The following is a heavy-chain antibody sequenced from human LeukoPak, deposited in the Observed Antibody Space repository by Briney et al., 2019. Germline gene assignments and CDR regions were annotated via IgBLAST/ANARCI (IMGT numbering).Heavy chain of an antibody. D-gene: IGHD3-9*01. CDR2: IRYDGSNK. CDR1: GFTFSSYG. V-gene: IGHV3-30*02. CDR3: AREKNYDILTGQKDYYGMDV. Sequence: GGSLRLSCAASGFTFSSYGMHWVRQAPGKGLEWVAFIRYDGSNKYYADSVKGRFTISRDNSKNTLYLRMNSLRAEDTAVYYCAREKNYDILTGQKDYYGMDVWGQGTTVTVSS. J-gene: IGHJ6*02.